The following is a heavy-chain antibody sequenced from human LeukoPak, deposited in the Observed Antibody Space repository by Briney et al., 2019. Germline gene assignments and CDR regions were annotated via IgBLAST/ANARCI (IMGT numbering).Heavy chain of an antibody. CDR1: GFTFDDYA. V-gene: IGHV3-9*01. J-gene: IGHJ6*02. CDR2: ISWNSGSI. Sequence: PGRSLRLSCAASGFTFDDYAMHWVRQAPGKGLEWVSGISWNSGSIGYADSVKGRFTISRDNAKNSLYLQMNSLRAEDTALYYCAKGRDPDCYYYGMDVWGQGTTVTVSS. CDR3: AKGRDPDCYYYGMDV.